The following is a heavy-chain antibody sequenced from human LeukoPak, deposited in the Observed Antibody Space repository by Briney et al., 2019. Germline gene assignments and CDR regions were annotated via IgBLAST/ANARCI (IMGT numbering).Heavy chain of an antibody. Sequence: SETLSLTCTVSGGSISSYYWSWIRQPPGKGLEWIGYIYYSGSTNYNPSLKSRVTISVDTSKNQLSLKLSSVTAADTAVYYCARYKAYYYDSSGYFRVVDYWGQGTLVTVSS. J-gene: IGHJ4*02. D-gene: IGHD3-22*01. CDR3: ARYKAYYYDSSGYFRVVDY. CDR2: IYYSGST. CDR1: GGSISSYY. V-gene: IGHV4-59*08.